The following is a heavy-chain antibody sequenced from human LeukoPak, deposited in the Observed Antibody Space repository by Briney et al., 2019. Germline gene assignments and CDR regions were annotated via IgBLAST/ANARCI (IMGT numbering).Heavy chain of an antibody. D-gene: IGHD6-19*01. Sequence: SETLSLTCTVSGGSISSGSYYWSWIRQPAGKGLEWIGRIYTSGSTNYNPSLKSRVTISVDTSKNQFSLKLSSVTAADTAVYYCARAGYSSGWGLSYYYYYMDVWGKGTTVTVSS. V-gene: IGHV4-61*02. CDR2: IYTSGST. J-gene: IGHJ6*03. CDR1: GGSISSGSYY. CDR3: ARAGYSSGWGLSYYYYYMDV.